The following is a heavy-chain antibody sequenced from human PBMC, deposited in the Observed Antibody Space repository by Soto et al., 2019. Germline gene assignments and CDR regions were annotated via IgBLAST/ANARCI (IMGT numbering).Heavy chain of an antibody. Sequence: QVQLVQSGAEVQKPGASVKVSCKPSGYTFTSYYIHWVRQAPGQGLEWMGLINPSGGSTTYAQKFQGRGTMTRDTSTSTVYMERSSLRPEDTAVYYCARDGAVVVVPAANWFDPWGQGTLVTVSS. V-gene: IGHV1-46*03. CDR2: INPSGGST. CDR1: GYTFTSYY. D-gene: IGHD2-2*01. J-gene: IGHJ5*02. CDR3: ARDGAVVVVPAANWFDP.